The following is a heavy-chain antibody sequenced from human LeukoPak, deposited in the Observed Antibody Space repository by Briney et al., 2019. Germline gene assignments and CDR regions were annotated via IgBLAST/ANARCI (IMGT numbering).Heavy chain of an antibody. CDR1: EYSFTTYW. V-gene: IGHV5-51*01. D-gene: IGHD5-12*01. CDR3: ARHQYRVATFGY. Sequence: PGESLKISCKGSEYSFTTYWIGWVRQMPGKGLEWMGVIYPGDSDTRYSPSFQSQVTISADKSISTAYLQWSSLNASDTAMYYCARHQYRVATFGYWGQGTLVTVSS. J-gene: IGHJ4*02. CDR2: IYPGDSDT.